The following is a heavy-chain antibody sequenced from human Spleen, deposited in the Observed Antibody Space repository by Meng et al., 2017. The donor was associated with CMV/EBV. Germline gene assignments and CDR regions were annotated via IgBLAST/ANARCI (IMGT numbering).Heavy chain of an antibody. CDR2: ISYDGTNK. J-gene: IGHJ6*02. V-gene: IGHV3-30-3*01. D-gene: IGHD3-16*01. Sequence: GESLKISCAASEFSFSSYTIHWVRQAPGKGLDWVALISYDGTNKYSADSVKGRFTISRDNSKNTLYLQMNRLRAEDTAMYYCARVLGGGKAYGVRYYGMDVWGQGTTVTVSS. CDR1: EFSFSSYT. CDR3: ARVLGGGKAYGVRYYGMDV.